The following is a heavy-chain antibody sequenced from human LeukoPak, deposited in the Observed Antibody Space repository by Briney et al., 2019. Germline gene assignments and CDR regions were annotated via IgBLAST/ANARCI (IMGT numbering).Heavy chain of an antibody. Sequence: GGSLRLSCAASGFTFSSYSMNWVRQAPGKGLEWVSSINSSSSYIYYADSVKGRFTISRGNAKNSLYLQMNSLRAEDTAVYYCARAVRGVTSFFDYWGQGTLVTVSS. CDR3: ARAVRGVTSFFDY. V-gene: IGHV3-21*01. CDR1: GFTFSSYS. CDR2: INSSSSYI. D-gene: IGHD2-2*01. J-gene: IGHJ4*02.